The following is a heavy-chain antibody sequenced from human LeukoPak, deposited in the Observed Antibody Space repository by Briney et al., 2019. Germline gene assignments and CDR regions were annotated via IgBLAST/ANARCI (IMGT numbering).Heavy chain of an antibody. CDR1: GGSFSGHS. V-gene: IGHV4-34*01. CDR2: INHRGHT. Sequence: KASETLSLTCAVYGGSFSGHSWTWVRQPPGKGLEWIGEINHRGHTNYNPSLKSRVTISVDTSNNQVSLRLTSVTAADTAVYYCARGLDDFWSGYDYWGQGTLVTVSS. D-gene: IGHD3-3*01. CDR3: ARGLDDFWSGYDY. J-gene: IGHJ4*02.